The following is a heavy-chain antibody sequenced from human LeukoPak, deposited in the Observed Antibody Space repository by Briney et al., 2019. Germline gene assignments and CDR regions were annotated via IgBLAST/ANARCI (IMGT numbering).Heavy chain of an antibody. CDR1: GFTFDDYA. D-gene: IGHD1-1*01. CDR2: ISWNSGSI. V-gene: IGHV3-9*01. J-gene: IGHJ4*02. CDR3: ARGAYNWNDHYYFDY. Sequence: LAGGSLRLSCAASGFTFDDYAMHWVRQAPGKGLEWVSGISWNSGSIGYADSVKGRFTISRDSAKISVFLQMNSLRAEDTAVYYCARGAYNWNDHYYFDYWGQGTLVTVSS.